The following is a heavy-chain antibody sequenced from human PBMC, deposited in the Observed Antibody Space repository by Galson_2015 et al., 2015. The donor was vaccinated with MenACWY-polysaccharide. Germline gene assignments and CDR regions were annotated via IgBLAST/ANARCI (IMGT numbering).Heavy chain of an antibody. CDR2: VCSPGNT. V-gene: IGHV4-4*07. J-gene: IGHJ4*02. Sequence: SETLSLTCSVSGGSITSRCYSWIRQSAGTGLECIGRVCSPGNTKYNPSFESRVTMSLDTSKNQISLHLKSLTAADTAVFFCATGAGDFDHWGQGTRVTVSS. D-gene: IGHD4/OR15-4a*01. CDR1: GGSITSRC. CDR3: ATGAGDFDH.